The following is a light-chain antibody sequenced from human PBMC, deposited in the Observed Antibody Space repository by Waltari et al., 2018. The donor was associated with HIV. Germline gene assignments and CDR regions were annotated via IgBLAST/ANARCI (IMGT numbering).Light chain of an antibody. V-gene: IGKV4-1*01. CDR1: QSVSNY. CDR2: WAS. CDR3: QQYYRPLLT. Sequence: EIVMTQSPATLSVSPGGRATLSCRASQSVSNYLAWYQQKAGQPPKLLIYWASTRESGVPDRFSGSGSGTDFTLTISSLQAEDVAIYYCQQYYRPLLTFGGGTKVEIK. J-gene: IGKJ4*01.